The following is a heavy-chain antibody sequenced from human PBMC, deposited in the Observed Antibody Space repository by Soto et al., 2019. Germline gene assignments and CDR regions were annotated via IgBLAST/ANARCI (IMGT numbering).Heavy chain of an antibody. J-gene: IGHJ4*02. V-gene: IGHV3-30*18. CDR3: AKRKTVYGVTDRASIDY. D-gene: IGHD3-3*01. Sequence: GGSLRLSCAASGFTFNNYGMHWVRQAPGRGLEWVASVSYDGSDTRYGDSVKGRFFISRDNFKNIVHLQMNSLRAEDTATYYCAKRKTVYGVTDRASIDYWGQGTLVTVSS. CDR1: GFTFNNYG. CDR2: VSYDGSDT.